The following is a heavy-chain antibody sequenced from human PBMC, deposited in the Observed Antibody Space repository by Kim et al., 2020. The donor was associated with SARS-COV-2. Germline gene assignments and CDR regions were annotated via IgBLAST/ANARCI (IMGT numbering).Heavy chain of an antibody. Sequence: GGSLRLSCAASGFTFSSYAMSWVRQAPGKGLEWVSVIYSGGSSTYYADSVKGRFTISRDNSKNTLYLQMNSLRAEDTAVYYCAKDRGGDGLLSVAFDIWGHGTIVTDSS. V-gene: IGHV3-23*03. CDR2: IYSGGSST. CDR1: GFTFSSYA. J-gene: IGHJ3*02. D-gene: IGHD3-9*01. CDR3: AKDRGGDGLLSVAFDI.